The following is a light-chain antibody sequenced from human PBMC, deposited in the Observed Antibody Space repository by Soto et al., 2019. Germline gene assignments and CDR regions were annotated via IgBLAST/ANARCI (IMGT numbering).Light chain of an antibody. CDR3: SSYAGSNNVVV. V-gene: IGLV2-8*01. J-gene: IGLJ2*01. Sequence: QSVLTQPPSASGSPGQSVTISCIGASSDVGAYNFVSWYQQHPGKAPKLMISEVSKRPSGVPDRFSGSKSGNTASLTVSGLQAEDEADYYCSSYAGSNNVVVFGGGTKLTVL. CDR1: SSDVGAYNF. CDR2: EVS.